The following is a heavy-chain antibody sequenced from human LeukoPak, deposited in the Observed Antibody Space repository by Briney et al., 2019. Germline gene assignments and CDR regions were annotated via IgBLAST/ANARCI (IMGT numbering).Heavy chain of an antibody. J-gene: IGHJ3*02. V-gene: IGHV4-30-4*08. CDR1: GGSISSGDYY. D-gene: IGHD1-14*01. CDR2: IYYSGST. CDR3: ARGYEVGAFDI. Sequence: SQTMSLTCTVSGGSISSGDYYWSWIRQPPGKGLEWIGYIYYSGSTYYNPSHKSRVTISVDTSKNQFSLKLSSVTAADTAVYYCARGYEVGAFDIWGQGTMVTVSS.